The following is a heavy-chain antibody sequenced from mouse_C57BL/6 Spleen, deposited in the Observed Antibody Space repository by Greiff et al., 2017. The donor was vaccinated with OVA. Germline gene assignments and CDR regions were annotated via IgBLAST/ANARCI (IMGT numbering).Heavy chain of an antibody. CDR2: ISSGSSTI. D-gene: IGHD2-4*01. CDR3: ARGIYYDYDEDAMDY. CDR1: GFTFSDYG. J-gene: IGHJ4*01. V-gene: IGHV5-17*01. Sequence: EVMLVESGGGLVKPGGSLKLSCAASGFTFSDYGMHWVRQAPEKGLEWVAYISSGSSTIYYADTMKGRFTISRDNAKNTLFLQMTSLRSEDTAMYYCARGIYYDYDEDAMDYWGQGTSVTVSS.